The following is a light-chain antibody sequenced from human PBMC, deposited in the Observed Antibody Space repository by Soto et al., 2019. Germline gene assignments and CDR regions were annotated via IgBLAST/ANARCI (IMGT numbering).Light chain of an antibody. J-gene: IGKJ1*01. CDR3: QQYSSQPRT. CDR1: QSVSSY. V-gene: IGKV3-20*01. Sequence: EIVLTQSPGSLSLSPGERATLSCRASQSVSSYLAWYQQKPGQAPRLLIYGASSRATGFPGRFSGSGSGTDFSLTISRLEPEDSAVYYCQQYSSQPRTFGQGTKVEIK. CDR2: GAS.